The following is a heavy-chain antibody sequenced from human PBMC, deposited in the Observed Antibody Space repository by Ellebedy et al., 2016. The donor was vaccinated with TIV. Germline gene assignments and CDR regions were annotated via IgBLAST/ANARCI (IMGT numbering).Heavy chain of an antibody. V-gene: IGHV2-5*02. CDR2: IYWDDDE. J-gene: IGHJ4*02. Sequence: SGPTLVKPTQTLTLTCTFSRFSLMSTAVGVGWIRQPPGKALEWLALIYWDDDERYSPSLKSRLTIIKHTSKNQVVLTMTDMDPVDTATYYGAHYYNNLTSYPYWGPGTLVTVSS. CDR1: RFSLMSTAVG. CDR3: AHYYNNLTSYPY. D-gene: IGHD3-9*01.